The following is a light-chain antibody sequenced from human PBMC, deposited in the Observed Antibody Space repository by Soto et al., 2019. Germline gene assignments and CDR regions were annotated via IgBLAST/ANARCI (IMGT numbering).Light chain of an antibody. CDR1: QSIRTW. V-gene: IGKV1-5*03. J-gene: IGKJ3*01. CDR2: KAS. Sequence: DIQMTQSPSTLSASIGDTVIITCRASQSIRTWLAWYQQKPGKVPNLVIYKASSLESGVPSRFSGSGSGTEFTLTISNLQHDDFATYYCQQYNSYSLFTFGPGTKVDI. CDR3: QQYNSYSLFT.